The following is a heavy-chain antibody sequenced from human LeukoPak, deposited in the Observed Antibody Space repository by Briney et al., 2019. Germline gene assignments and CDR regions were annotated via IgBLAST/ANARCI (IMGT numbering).Heavy chain of an antibody. CDR1: GGSISSYY. CDR2: IYYSGST. V-gene: IGHV4-59*08. Sequence: PSETLSLTCTVSGGSISSYYWSWIRQPPGKGLEWIGYIYYSGSTNYNPSLKSRVTISVDTSKNQFSLKLSSVTAADTAVYYCARLYAINDFWSGYSVGYYFDYWGQGTLVTVSS. CDR3: ARLYAINDFWSGYSVGYYFDY. D-gene: IGHD3-3*01. J-gene: IGHJ4*02.